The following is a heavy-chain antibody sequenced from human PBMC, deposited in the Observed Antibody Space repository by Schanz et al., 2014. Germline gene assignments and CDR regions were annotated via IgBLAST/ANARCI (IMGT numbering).Heavy chain of an antibody. J-gene: IGHJ3*02. D-gene: IGHD3-10*01. CDR1: EFTFSTDA. CDR2: ISASGGDT. Sequence: DVHLLESGGGLVQPGGSLRLSCAASEFTFSTDAMSWVRQAPGKGLEWLSVISASGGDTYYADSVRGRFTISRDNAENTLFLQMNSLRAEDTAVYYCAKGRFGELNAFDIWGQGTMVTVSS. V-gene: IGHV3-23*01. CDR3: AKGRFGELNAFDI.